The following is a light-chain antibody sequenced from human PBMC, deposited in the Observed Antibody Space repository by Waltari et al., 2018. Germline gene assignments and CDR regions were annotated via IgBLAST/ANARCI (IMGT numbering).Light chain of an antibody. CDR3: QQHYSNPLT. CDR2: WAS. V-gene: IGKV4-1*01. J-gene: IGKJ4*01. CDR1: QSVLYSSNNKNY. Sequence: DIVMTQSPDSLAVSLGERATIHCQSSQSVLYSSNNKNYLTWYQQKPGQPPKLLIYWASTRESGVPDRFSGSGSGTDFTLTITSLQAEDVAVYYCQQHYSNPLTFGGGTKVEIK.